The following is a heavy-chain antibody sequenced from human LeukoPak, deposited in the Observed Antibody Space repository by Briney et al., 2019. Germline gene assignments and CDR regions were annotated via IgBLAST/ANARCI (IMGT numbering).Heavy chain of an antibody. Sequence: GGSLRLSCAASGFTFSSYWMSWVRQAPGKGLEWVANIKQDGSEKYYVDSVKGRFTISRDNAKNSLYLQMNSLRAEDTAVYYCTRQWGLGYCSSTSCRDYYYYMDVWGKGTTVTISS. CDR1: GFTFSSYW. CDR3: TRQWGLGYCSSTSCRDYYYYMDV. J-gene: IGHJ6*03. D-gene: IGHD2-2*01. V-gene: IGHV3-7*01. CDR2: IKQDGSEK.